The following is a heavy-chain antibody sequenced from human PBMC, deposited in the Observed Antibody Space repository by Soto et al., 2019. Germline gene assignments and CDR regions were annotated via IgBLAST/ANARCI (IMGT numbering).Heavy chain of an antibody. CDR3: AREDILGVRSFDY. V-gene: IGHV3-48*02. Sequence: GGSLRLSCAASGFTFSGYSVNWVRQAPGKGLEWVSFISSGSKTIYYADSVKGRFTVSRDNAKNSQYLQMNSLRDEDTAVYYCAREDILGVRSFDYWGQGTVVTVSS. D-gene: IGHD3-9*01. J-gene: IGHJ4*02. CDR2: ISSGSKTI. CDR1: GFTFSGYS.